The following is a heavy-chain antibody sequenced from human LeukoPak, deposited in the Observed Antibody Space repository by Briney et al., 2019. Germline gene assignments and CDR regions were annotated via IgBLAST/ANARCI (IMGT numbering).Heavy chain of an antibody. CDR2: ISSSSSYI. V-gene: IGHV3-21*01. D-gene: IGHD3-10*01. CDR3: ARARGSPDFDY. Sequence: GGSLRLSCAASGFTFSSYSMNWVRQAPGKGLEWVSSISSSSSYIYYADSVKGRFTISRDNAKNSLYLQMNSLRAEDTAAYYCARARGSPDFDYWGQGTLVTVSS. CDR1: GFTFSSYS. J-gene: IGHJ4*02.